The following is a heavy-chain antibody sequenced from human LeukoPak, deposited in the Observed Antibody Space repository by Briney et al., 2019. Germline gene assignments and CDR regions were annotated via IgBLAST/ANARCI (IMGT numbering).Heavy chain of an antibody. Sequence: PSETLSLTCAVYGGSFSGYYWSWIRQPPGKGLEWIGEINHSGSTNYNPSLKSRVTISVDTSKNQFSLKLSSVTAADTAVYYCARAAGIAAAVDYWGQETLVTVSS. CDR1: GGSFSGYY. CDR3: ARAAGIAAAVDY. V-gene: IGHV4-34*01. CDR2: INHSGST. J-gene: IGHJ4*02. D-gene: IGHD6-13*01.